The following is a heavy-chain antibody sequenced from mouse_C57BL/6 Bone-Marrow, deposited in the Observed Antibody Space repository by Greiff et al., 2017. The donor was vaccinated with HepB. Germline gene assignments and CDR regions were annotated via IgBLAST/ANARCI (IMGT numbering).Heavy chain of an antibody. CDR1: GYTFTSYG. CDR3: ARSVPFCYYALDK. Sequence: QVQLQESGAELARPGASVTLSCKASGYTFTSYGIRWVKQTPGQGLEWIGEIYPRSGSTYYNEKFKGKATLTADKSSSTAYMELRSLTSEDSAVYFCARSVPFCYYALDKCGRGNAVTVSA. V-gene: IGHV1-81*01. J-gene: IGHJ4*01. CDR2: IYPRSGST.